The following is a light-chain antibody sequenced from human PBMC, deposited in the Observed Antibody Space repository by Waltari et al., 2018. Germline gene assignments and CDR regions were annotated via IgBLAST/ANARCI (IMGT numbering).Light chain of an antibody. Sequence: QSALTQPASVSGSPGQSITISCPGPSSDVGTSHHVSWYQQHPDKAPKVMIYEGTNRPSGVSNRFSGPKSGNTASLTISGLQAEDEADYYCTSYTSSNTLVFGGGTKVTVL. J-gene: IGLJ2*01. CDR1: SSDVGTSHH. CDR3: TSYTSSNTLV. V-gene: IGLV2-14*02. CDR2: EGT.